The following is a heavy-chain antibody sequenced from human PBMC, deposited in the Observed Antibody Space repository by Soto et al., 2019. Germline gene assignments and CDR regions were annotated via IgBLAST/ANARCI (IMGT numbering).Heavy chain of an antibody. Sequence: GGSLRLSCAASGFTFSSYAMSWVRQAPGKGLEWVSAISGSGGSTYYADSVKGRFTISRDNSKNTLYLQMNSLRAEDTAVYYCAKLPEHYDILTGYYTYFDYWGQGTLVTVSS. D-gene: IGHD3-9*01. V-gene: IGHV3-23*01. J-gene: IGHJ4*02. CDR3: AKLPEHYDILTGYYTYFDY. CDR2: ISGSGGST. CDR1: GFTFSSYA.